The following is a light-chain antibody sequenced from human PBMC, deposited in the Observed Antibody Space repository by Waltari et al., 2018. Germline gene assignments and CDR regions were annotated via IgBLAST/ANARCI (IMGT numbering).Light chain of an antibody. J-gene: IGKJ1*01. V-gene: IGKV1-17*03. CDR1: QGISNY. CDR3: LQHNNYPRT. Sequence: DIPMTQSPSAMSASVGDSVTITCRASQGISNYLAWFQQKPWNVPTRLIYGATSLQSGVPSRVSGSGSGTEFTLTISSLQPEDFATYYCLQHNNYPRTFGQGTKVEIK. CDR2: GAT.